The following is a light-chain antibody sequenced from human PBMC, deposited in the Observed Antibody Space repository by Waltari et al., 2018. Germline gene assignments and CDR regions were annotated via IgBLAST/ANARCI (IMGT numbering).Light chain of an antibody. CDR1: QSVSRV. CDR3: QHYVRLPVT. Sequence: EIVLTQSPGTLSLSPGERATLSCRASQSVSRVLAWYQQKPGQALRLLIYGASNRATGIPDRFSGSGSGTDFSLTISRLEPEDFAVYYCQHYVRLPVTFGQGTKVEIK. V-gene: IGKV3-20*01. CDR2: GAS. J-gene: IGKJ1*01.